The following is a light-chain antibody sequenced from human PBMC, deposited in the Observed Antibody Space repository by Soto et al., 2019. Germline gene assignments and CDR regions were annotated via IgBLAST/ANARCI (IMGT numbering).Light chain of an antibody. CDR1: QSISSY. CDR2: AAS. Sequence: DIQMTQSPSSLSASVVDRLTITCLASQSISSYLNWYQQKPWKAPQLLIYAASRLQSGVPSRFSGRGSGTDFTLTISSLQPEDFATYYCQQSYSTLTWTFGQGTKV. CDR3: QQSYSTLTWT. J-gene: IGKJ1*01. V-gene: IGKV1-39*01.